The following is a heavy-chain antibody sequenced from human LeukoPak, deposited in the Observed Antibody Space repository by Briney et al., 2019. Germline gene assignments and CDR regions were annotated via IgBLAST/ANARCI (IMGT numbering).Heavy chain of an antibody. CDR3: AKDGTELYYFDY. J-gene: IGHJ4*02. D-gene: IGHD3/OR15-3a*01. CDR1: GFTFRSYA. V-gene: IGHV3-23*01. CDR2: ISGSGGST. Sequence: AGGSLRLSCAASGFTFRSYAMSWVRQAPGKGLEWVSAISGSGGSTYYADSVKGRFTISRDNSKNTLYLQMNSLRAEDTAVYYCAKDGTELYYFDYWGQGTLVTVSS.